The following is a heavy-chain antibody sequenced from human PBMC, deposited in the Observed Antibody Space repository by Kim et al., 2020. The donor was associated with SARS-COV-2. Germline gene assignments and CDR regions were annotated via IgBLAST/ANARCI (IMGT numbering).Heavy chain of an antibody. CDR3: ARDMNPTVYDY. Sequence: ASEKVSCKASGYTFKSYPIHWLRQAPGQRLEWMGWVNAANDETKYSQKFQGRVTITRDTSANTAYMDLRSLTFEDTAIYYCARDMNPTVYDYWGQGTLVT. J-gene: IGHJ4*02. CDR1: GYTFKSYP. CDR2: VNAANDET. V-gene: IGHV1-3*01. D-gene: IGHD4-4*01.